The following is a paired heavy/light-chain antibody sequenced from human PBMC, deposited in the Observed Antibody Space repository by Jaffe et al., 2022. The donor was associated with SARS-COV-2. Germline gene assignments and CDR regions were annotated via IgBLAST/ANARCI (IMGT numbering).Heavy chain of an antibody. V-gene: IGHV3-23*01. Sequence: EVQLLESGGGLVQPGGSLRLSCAASGFTFSSYAMSWVRQAPGKGLEWVSAISGSGGSTYYADSVKGRFTISRDNSKNTLYLQMNSLRAEDTAVYYCAKDPGGIAARGGGYYYGMDVWGQGTTVTVSS. CDR2: ISGSGGST. CDR3: AKDPGGIAARGGGYYYGMDV. D-gene: IGHD6-6*01. CDR1: GFTFSSYA. J-gene: IGHJ6*02.
Light chain of an antibody. V-gene: IGKV1-33*01. J-gene: IGKJ5*01. CDR3: QQYDNLPLT. CDR1: QDISNY. Sequence: DIQMTQSPSSLSASVGDRVTITCQASQDISNYLNWYQQKPGKAPKLLIYDASNLETGVPSRFSGSGSGTDFTFTISSLQPEDIATYYCQQYDNLPLTFGQGTRLEIK. CDR2: DAS.